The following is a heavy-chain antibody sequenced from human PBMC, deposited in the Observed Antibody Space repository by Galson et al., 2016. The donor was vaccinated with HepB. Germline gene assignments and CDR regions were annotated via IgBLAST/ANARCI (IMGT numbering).Heavy chain of an antibody. CDR3: AKEPQKYSSGWYYYN. D-gene: IGHD6-19*01. Sequence: PLRLSCAASGFTFRSYCMAWVRQAPGKGREWVSSLTSSGGSTHYTDSVKGRFTISRDNSKNTLYLQMDSLRVEDTALYYCAKEPQKYSSGWYYYNWGQGALVTVSS. CDR1: GFTFRSYC. J-gene: IGHJ4*02. V-gene: IGHV3-23*01. CDR2: LTSSGGST.